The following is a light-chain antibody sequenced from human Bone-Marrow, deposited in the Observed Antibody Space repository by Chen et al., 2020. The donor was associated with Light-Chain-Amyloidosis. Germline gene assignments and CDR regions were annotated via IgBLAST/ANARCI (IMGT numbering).Light chain of an antibody. Sequence: EIVLTQSPGTLSLSPGERATLSCRASQSVNSNYLAWYQQKSGQAPRLLIYRASSRATGIPDRFSGSVSETDFTLTITRLEPEDFAVYYCQQYGSSPWTFGQGTKVEIK. CDR2: RAS. V-gene: IGKV3-20*01. CDR3: QQYGSSPWT. CDR1: QSVNSNY. J-gene: IGKJ1*01.